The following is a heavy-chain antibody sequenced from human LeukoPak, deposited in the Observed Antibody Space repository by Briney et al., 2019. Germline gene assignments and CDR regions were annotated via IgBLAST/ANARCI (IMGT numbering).Heavy chain of an antibody. D-gene: IGHD3-16*01. V-gene: IGHV4-39*01. J-gene: IGHJ4*02. CDR2: IYYSGST. Sequence: PSETLSLTCTVSGGPISSSTYYWGWIRQPPGKGLEWIGSIYYSGSTYYNPSLKSRVTISVDTSKNQFTLKLSSVTAADTAVYYCASPGGGPTDYWGQGTLVTVSS. CDR3: ASPGGGPTDY. CDR1: GGPISSSTYY.